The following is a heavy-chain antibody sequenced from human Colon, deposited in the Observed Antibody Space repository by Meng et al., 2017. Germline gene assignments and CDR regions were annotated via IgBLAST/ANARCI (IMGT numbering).Heavy chain of an antibody. V-gene: IGHV3-23*04. Sequence: AQLVESGGGSVQPGGSLRLACEASGFAFTSYPMTWVRQTPGQGLDWVSGISSSGDRTYYADSVKGRFTTSRDNSKNTLYLQLNSLRAEDTAIYYCAKPWMQLWLPDRWGQGTLVTVSS. J-gene: IGHJ5*02. CDR2: ISSSGDRT. CDR3: AKPWMQLWLPDR. D-gene: IGHD5-18*01. CDR1: GFAFTSYP.